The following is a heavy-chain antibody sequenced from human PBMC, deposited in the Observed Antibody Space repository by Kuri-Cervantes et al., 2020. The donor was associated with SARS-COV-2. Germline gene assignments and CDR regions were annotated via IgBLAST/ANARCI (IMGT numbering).Heavy chain of an antibody. Sequence: SVKVSCKASGGTFSSYAISWVRQAPGQGLEWMGGIIPIFGTANYAQKFQGRVTITTDESTSTAYMELSSLRSEDTAVYYCATRTENYYDSSGYYAWGQGTLVTVSS. J-gene: IGHJ4*02. D-gene: IGHD3-22*01. V-gene: IGHV1-69*05. CDR2: IIPIFGTA. CDR1: GGTFSSYA. CDR3: ATRTENYYDSSGYYA.